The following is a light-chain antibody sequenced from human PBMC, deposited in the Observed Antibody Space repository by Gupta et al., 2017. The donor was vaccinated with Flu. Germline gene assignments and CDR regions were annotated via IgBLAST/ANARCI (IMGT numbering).Light chain of an antibody. J-gene: IGLJ2*01. CDR3: NSRDSSGNHLEV. V-gene: IGLV3-19*01. CDR1: SLRSYY. Sequence: QTVRITGQGDSLRSYYASWYQQKPGQAPVLVIYGKNNRPSGIPDRFSGSSSGNTASLTITGAQAEDEADYYCNSRDSSGNHLEVFGGGTKLTVL. CDR2: GKN.